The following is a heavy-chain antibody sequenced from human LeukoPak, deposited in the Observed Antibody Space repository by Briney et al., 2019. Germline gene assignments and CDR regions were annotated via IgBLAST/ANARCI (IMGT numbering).Heavy chain of an antibody. CDR1: GDSFSGYY. CDR3: ERGRGLHR. D-gene: IGHD2-21*01. V-gene: IGHV4-34*01. Sequence: AETLSLTCAVYGDSFSGYYWSWIRQPPGKGLEWMGEINHSGSTNYNASLTSRVTISVDTSKNQFSLKLSSVTGADTAVYCCERGRGLHRWGQGTLVTVSS. CDR2: INHSGST. J-gene: IGHJ4*02.